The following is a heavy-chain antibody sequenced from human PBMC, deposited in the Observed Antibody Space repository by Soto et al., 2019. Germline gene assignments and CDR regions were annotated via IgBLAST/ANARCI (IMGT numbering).Heavy chain of an antibody. CDR1: GFTFSSYG. D-gene: IGHD4-17*01. CDR2: IWYDGSNK. J-gene: IGHJ4*02. V-gene: IGHV3-33*01. CDR3: ASYTRTTNFDY. Sequence: QVQLVESGGGVVQPGRSLRLSCAASGFTFSSYGMHWVRQAPGKGLEWVAVIWYDGSNKYYADSVKGRFTISRDNSKNTLYLQMNSLRAEDTAVYYCASYTRTTNFDYWGQGTLVTVSS.